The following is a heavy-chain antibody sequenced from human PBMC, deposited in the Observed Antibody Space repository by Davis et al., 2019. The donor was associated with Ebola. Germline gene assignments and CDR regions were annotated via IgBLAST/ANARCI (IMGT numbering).Heavy chain of an antibody. CDR1: GGSISSYY. Sequence: SETLSLTCTVSGGSISSYYWSWIRQPAGKGLEWIGRIYTSGSTNYNPSLKSRVTMSVDTSKNQFSLKLSSVTAADTAVYYCARDSLRLGELSSLRWFDPWGQGTLVTVSS. D-gene: IGHD3-16*02. CDR3: ARDSLRLGELSSLRWFDP. J-gene: IGHJ5*02. CDR2: IYTSGST. V-gene: IGHV4-4*07.